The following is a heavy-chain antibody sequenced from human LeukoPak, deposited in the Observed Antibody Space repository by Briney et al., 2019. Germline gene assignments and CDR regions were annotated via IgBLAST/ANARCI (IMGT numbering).Heavy chain of an antibody. J-gene: IGHJ4*02. CDR2: ISGSGGST. D-gene: IGHD4-17*01. CDR1: GFTISSYA. V-gene: IGHV3-23*01. CDR3: AKDSPFLRCTFDY. Sequence: GVSLRLSCAASGFTISSYAMSWVRQAPGKGLEWVSAISGSGGSTYYADSVKGRFTISRDNSKNTLYLQMNSLRAEDTAVYYCAKDSPFLRCTFDYWGQGTLVTVSS.